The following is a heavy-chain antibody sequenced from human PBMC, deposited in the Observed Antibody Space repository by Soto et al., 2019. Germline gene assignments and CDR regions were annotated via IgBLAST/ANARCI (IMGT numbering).Heavy chain of an antibody. CDR2: IIPIFGTA. V-gene: IGHV1-69*13. CDR1: GGTFSSYA. D-gene: IGHD6-19*01. CDR3: ARDYPPYNSGWYWDAFDI. J-gene: IGHJ3*02. Sequence: ASVKVSCKASGGTFSSYAISWVRQAPGQGLEWMGGIIPIFGTANYAQKFQGRVTITADESTSTAYMELSSLRSEDTAVYYCARDYPPYNSGWYWDAFDIWGQGTIVTVSS.